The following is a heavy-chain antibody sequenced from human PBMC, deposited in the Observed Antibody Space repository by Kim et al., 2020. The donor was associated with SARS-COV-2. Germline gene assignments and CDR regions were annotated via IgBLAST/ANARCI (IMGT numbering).Heavy chain of an antibody. CDR2: ISYDGSNK. CDR1: GFTFSSYG. J-gene: IGHJ6*02. V-gene: IGHV3-30*18. D-gene: IGHD3-10*01. CDR3: AKESGSGSYYAWTYYYYGMDV. Sequence: GGSLRLSCAASGFTFSSYGMHWVRQAPGTGLEWVAVISYDGSNKYYADSVKGRFTISRDNSKNTLYLQMHSLRAEDTAVYYCAKESGSGSYYAWTYYYYGMDVWGQGTTVTVSS.